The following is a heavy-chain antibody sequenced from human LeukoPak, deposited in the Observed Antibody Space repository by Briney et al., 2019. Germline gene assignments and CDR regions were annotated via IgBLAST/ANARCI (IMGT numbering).Heavy chain of an antibody. CDR2: ISSSSSYI. Sequence: PGGSLRLSCAASGFTFSSYSMNWVRQAPGKGLEWVSSISSSSSYIYYADSVKGRFTISRDNAKNSLYLQMNSLRAEDTAVYYCARDQEVGIVVAGMDYWGQGTLVTVSS. J-gene: IGHJ4*02. CDR3: ARDQEVGIVVAGMDY. CDR1: GFTFSSYS. V-gene: IGHV3-21*01. D-gene: IGHD6-19*01.